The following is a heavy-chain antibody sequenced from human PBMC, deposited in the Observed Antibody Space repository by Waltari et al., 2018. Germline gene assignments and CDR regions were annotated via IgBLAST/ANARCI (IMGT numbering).Heavy chain of an antibody. Sequence: EVQLVQSGAEVKKPGESLKISCKGSGYSFTNYWIAWVRQMPGKRLEWMGIIWPGDSDTRYSPAFQGKVTISADKSLTTAYLQWSSLKASDIAMYYCARTTSSGYHLDYWGQGTLVTVSS. D-gene: IGHD3-22*01. CDR1: GYSFTNYW. J-gene: IGHJ4*02. CDR2: IWPGDSDT. V-gene: IGHV5-51*03. CDR3: ARTTSSGYHLDY.